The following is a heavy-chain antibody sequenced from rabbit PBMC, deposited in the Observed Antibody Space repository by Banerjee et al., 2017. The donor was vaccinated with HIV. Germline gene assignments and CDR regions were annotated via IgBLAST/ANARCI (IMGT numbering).Heavy chain of an antibody. V-gene: IGHV1S40*01. D-gene: IGHD6-1*01. CDR2: IYAGSIGTI. CDR3: ARSNRYVGYVTYGYATYFNL. J-gene: IGHJ4*01. CDR1: GFSFSSGYY. Sequence: QSLEESGGDLVKPGASLTLTCTASGFSFSSGYYMCWVRQAPGKGPEWIACIYAGSIGTIYYASWAKGRFTISKTSSTTVTLQMTSLTAADTATYFCARSNRYVGYVTYGYATYFNLWGQGTLVTVS.